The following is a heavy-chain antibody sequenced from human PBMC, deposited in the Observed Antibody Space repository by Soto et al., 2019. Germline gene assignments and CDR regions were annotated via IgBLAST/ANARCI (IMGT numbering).Heavy chain of an antibody. Sequence: PSVTLPLSYSVVEGNCVDYGGSWISKTQGKGLEWIGEINHSGSTNYNPSLKSRVTISVDTSKNQFSLKLSSVTAADTAVYYCARGLVVVVAATPHWLDPWGQATLVT. J-gene: IGHJ5*02. CDR2: INHSGST. D-gene: IGHD2-15*01. V-gene: IGHV4-34*01. CDR1: EGNCVDYG. CDR3: ARGLVVVVAATPHWLDP.